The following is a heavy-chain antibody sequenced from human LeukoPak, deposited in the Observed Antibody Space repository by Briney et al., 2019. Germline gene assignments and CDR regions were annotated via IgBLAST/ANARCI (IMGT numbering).Heavy chain of an antibody. CDR2: IYYSGST. Sequence: SETLSLTCTVSGGSISSSSYYWGWIRQPPGKGLEWIGYIYYSGSTNYNPSLKSRVTISVDTSKNQFSLKLSSVTAADTAVYYCARSHNFDWFPSGYYYYGMDVWGQGTTVTVSS. J-gene: IGHJ6*02. CDR3: ARSHNFDWFPSGYYYYGMDV. V-gene: IGHV4-61*05. CDR1: GGSISSSSYY. D-gene: IGHD3-9*01.